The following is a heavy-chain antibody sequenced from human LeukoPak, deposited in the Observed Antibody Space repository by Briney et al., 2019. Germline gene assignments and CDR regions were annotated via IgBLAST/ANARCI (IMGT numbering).Heavy chain of an antibody. CDR1: GFSLSTGGMR. D-gene: IGHD6-19*01. J-gene: IGHJ3*02. CDR2: IYWDDDK. V-gene: IGHV2-70*04. CDR3: ARSYAWLVNYDAFDI. Sequence: SGPTLVNPTQTLTLTCTFSGFSLSTGGMRVSWIRQPPGKALEWLARIYWDDDKFYRTSLKTRLTISKDTSKDQVVLTMTNMDPGDTATYYCARSYAWLVNYDAFDIWGQGTMVTVSS.